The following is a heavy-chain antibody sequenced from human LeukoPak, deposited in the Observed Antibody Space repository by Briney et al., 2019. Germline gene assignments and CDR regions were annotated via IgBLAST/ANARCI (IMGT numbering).Heavy chain of an antibody. CDR3: AKGSVSYWYFDL. Sequence: GGSLRLSCAASGFTFSSYGMHWVRQAPGKGLEWVAVISYDGSNKYYADSVKGRFTISRDNSKNTLYLQMNSLRAEDTAVYYCAKGSVSYWYFDLWGRGTLVTVSS. D-gene: IGHD2-8*01. V-gene: IGHV3-30*18. CDR1: GFTFSSYG. CDR2: ISYDGSNK. J-gene: IGHJ2*01.